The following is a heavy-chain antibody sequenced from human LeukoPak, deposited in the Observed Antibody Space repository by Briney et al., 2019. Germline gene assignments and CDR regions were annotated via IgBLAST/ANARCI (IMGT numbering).Heavy chain of an antibody. CDR3: ARDQGLTAPPPYGLDV. CDR1: GFTFSDYY. Sequence: PGGSLRLSCVASGFTFSDYYMSWIRQAPGKGLEWVSYISSSSDYTNCADSVRGRFTISRDNGKNSLYLQMSSLRAEDTAVYYCARDQGLTAPPPYGLDVWGQGTTVIVSS. D-gene: IGHD5-18*01. J-gene: IGHJ6*02. CDR2: ISSSSDYT. V-gene: IGHV3-11*06.